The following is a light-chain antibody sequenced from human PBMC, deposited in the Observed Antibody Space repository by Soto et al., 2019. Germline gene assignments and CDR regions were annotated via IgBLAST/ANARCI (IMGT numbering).Light chain of an antibody. CDR3: QHYGSSRGRT. V-gene: IGKV3-20*01. CDR1: QSVSSSY. Sequence: EIVLTQSPGTLSLSPGERATLSCRASQSVSSSYLAWYQQKPGQPPRLLIYGASSRATGIPDRFSGSGSETDFTLTISRLEPEDFAVYYCQHYGSSRGRTFGQGTKVEVK. CDR2: GAS. J-gene: IGKJ1*01.